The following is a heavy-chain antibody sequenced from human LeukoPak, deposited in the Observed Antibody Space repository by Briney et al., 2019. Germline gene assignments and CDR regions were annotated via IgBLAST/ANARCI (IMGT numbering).Heavy chain of an antibody. CDR1: GGSISSSSYY. CDR2: IYYSGST. CDR3: ARGRGYSSGWYGNWFDP. J-gene: IGHJ5*02. Sequence: SETLSLTCTVSGGSISSSSYYWGWIRQPPGKGLEWIGSIYYSGSTYYNPSLKSRVTISVDTSKNQFSLKLSSVTAADTAVYYCARGRGYSSGWYGNWFDPWGQGTLVTVSS. V-gene: IGHV4-39*01. D-gene: IGHD6-19*01.